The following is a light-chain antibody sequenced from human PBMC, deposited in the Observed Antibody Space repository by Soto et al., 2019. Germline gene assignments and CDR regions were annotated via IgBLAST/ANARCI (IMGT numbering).Light chain of an antibody. CDR1: QSVSSSY. J-gene: IGKJ1*01. V-gene: IGKV3-20*01. Sequence: EIVFTDAPDTLSFSPGGRATLSFRASQSVSSSYLAWYPQTPGQAPRLLIYGTSNRATGIPDRFSGSGSGTDFTLTISRLEPEDFAVYYCQQYGNSRWTFGQGTKVDIK. CDR2: GTS. CDR3: QQYGNSRWT.